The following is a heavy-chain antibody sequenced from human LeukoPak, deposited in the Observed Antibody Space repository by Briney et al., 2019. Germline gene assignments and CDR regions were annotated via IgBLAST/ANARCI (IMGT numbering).Heavy chain of an antibody. CDR2: IWNDGSKQ. V-gene: IGHV3-33*01. Sequence: GGSLRLSCAASGFTFSYYGMNWVRQAPGKGLEWLTIIWNDGSKQYYADSVKGRFTVSRDNSKNRLYLQMNSLRAEDTAVYYCARCIYGASTYYFDSWGQGTLVTVSS. CDR1: GFTFSYYG. D-gene: IGHD4-17*01. CDR3: ARCIYGASTYYFDS. J-gene: IGHJ4*02.